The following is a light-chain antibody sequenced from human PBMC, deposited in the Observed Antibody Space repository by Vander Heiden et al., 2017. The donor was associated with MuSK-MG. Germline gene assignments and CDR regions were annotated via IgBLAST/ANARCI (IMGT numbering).Light chain of an antibody. Sequence: SYELTQPPSVSVAPGQTARINCGGTNSGSKSVHWYQLKPGQAPVLVVHDDRDRPSGIPERFSGSNSENTATLTISSVEAGDEADYHCQVWDDSSDHPIFGGGTELTVL. CDR2: DDR. V-gene: IGLV3-21*02. CDR3: QVWDDSSDHPI. CDR1: NSGSKS. J-gene: IGLJ2*01.